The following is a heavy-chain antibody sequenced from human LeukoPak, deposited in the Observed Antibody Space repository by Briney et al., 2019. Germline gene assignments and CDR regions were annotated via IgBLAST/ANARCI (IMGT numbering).Heavy chain of an antibody. D-gene: IGHD6-19*01. CDR3: ANVIAVAGTSRVVDDY. CDR1: GFTFSSYA. V-gene: IGHV3-30*04. CDR2: ISYDGSNK. J-gene: IGHJ4*02. Sequence: PGGSPRLSCAPSGFTFSSYAMHSVRQAPGKGLEWVAAISYDGSNKYYADSVKGRFTISRDNSKNTLYLQMNSLRAEDTDVYYCANVIAVAGTSRVVDDYWDQGTLVTVSS.